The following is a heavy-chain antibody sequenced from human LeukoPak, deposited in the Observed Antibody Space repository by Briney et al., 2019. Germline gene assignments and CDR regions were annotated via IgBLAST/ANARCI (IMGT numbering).Heavy chain of an antibody. J-gene: IGHJ4*02. CDR2: IFYSGST. D-gene: IGHD1-14*01. Sequence: SETLSLTCTVSGGSISSSSAYWSWIRQPPGKGLEWVGSIFYSGSTNYNPSLKSRVTMSVDTSKNQFSLSLRSVTAADTAVYYCASTRVGIIHDYWGQGTLVTVSS. CDR3: ASTRVGIIHDY. CDR1: GGSISSSSAY. V-gene: IGHV4-61*01.